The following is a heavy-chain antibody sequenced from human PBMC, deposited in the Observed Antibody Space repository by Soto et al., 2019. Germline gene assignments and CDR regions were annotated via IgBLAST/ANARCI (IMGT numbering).Heavy chain of an antibody. CDR3: ARVRYDFWSGSTYYYGMDV. CDR2: TYYRSKWYN. CDR1: GDSVSSNSAA. V-gene: IGHV6-1*01. J-gene: IGHJ6*02. D-gene: IGHD3-3*01. Sequence: SPTLSLTCAISGDSVSSNSAAWNWIRQSPSRGLEWLGRTYYRSKWYNDYAVSVKSRITINPDTSKNQFSLQLNSVTPEDTAVYYCARVRYDFWSGSTYYYGMDVWGQGTTVTVSS.